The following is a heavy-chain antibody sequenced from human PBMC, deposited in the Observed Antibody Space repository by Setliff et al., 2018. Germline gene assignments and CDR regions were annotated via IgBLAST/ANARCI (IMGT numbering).Heavy chain of an antibody. D-gene: IGHD3-3*01. Sequence: SETLSLTCTVYGGSFSGYHWSWIRQPPGKGLEWIGEISHSGDPNYNPSLKSRVTISLDTSKNQFSLKLTSVTAADTAVYYCARAPQYSNFWYALSWFDPWGQGTLVTVSS. CDR2: ISHSGDP. V-gene: IGHV4-34*01. J-gene: IGHJ5*02. CDR3: ARAPQYSNFWYALSWFDP. CDR1: GGSFSGYH.